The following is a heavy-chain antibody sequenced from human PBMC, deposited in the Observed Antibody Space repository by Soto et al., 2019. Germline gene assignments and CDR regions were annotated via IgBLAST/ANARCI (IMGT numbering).Heavy chain of an antibody. CDR2: ISGSGGST. J-gene: IGHJ4*02. CDR3: AKDMEFEYSSSSELGPFDY. D-gene: IGHD6-6*01. CDR1: GFTFSSYA. Sequence: HPGGSLRLSCAASGFTFSSYAMSWVRQAPGKGLEWVSAISGSGGSTYYADSVKGRFTISRDNSKNTLYLQMNSLRAEDTAVYYCAKDMEFEYSSSSELGPFDYWGQGTLVTVSS. V-gene: IGHV3-23*01.